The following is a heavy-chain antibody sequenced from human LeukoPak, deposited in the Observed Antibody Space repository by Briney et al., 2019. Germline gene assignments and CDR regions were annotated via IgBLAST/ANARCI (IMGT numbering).Heavy chain of an antibody. CDR2: IYYSGST. J-gene: IGHJ5*02. CDR3: ARDTPTVTGWFDP. V-gene: IGHV4-31*03. Sequence: SETLSLTCTVSGGSISSGGYCWSWIRQHPGKGLEWIGYIYYSGSTYYNPSLKSRVTISVDTSKNQFSLKLSSVTAADTAVYYCARDTPTVTGWFDPWGQGTLVTVSS. CDR1: GGSISSGGYC. D-gene: IGHD4-17*01.